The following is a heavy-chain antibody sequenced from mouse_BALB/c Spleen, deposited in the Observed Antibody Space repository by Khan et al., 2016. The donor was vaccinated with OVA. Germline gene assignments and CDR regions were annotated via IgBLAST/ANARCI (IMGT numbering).Heavy chain of an antibody. J-gene: IGHJ3*01. V-gene: IGHV5-6*01. D-gene: IGHD1-1*01. CDR3: TRLAYYYDSEGFAY. CDR2: VSTGGGYT. CDR1: GFTFSTYG. Sequence: EVQLQESGGDLVKPGGSLKLSCAASGFTFSTYGMSWVRQTLDKRLEWVATVSTGGGYTYYPDSVKGRFTISRDNAKNTLYLQMSGLKSEDTAIFYCTRLAYYYDSEGFAYWGQGTLVTVSA.